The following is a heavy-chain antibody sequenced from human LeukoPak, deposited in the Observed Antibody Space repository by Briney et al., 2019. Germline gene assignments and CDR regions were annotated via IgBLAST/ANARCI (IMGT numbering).Heavy chain of an antibody. V-gene: IGHV4-59*01. CDR3: ARVTYYYDSSGYINAFDI. J-gene: IGHJ3*02. CDR1: GVSISSYY. CDR2: IYYSGST. D-gene: IGHD3-22*01. Sequence: PSETLSLTCTVSGVSISSYYWSWIRQPPGKGLEWIGYIYYSGSTNYNPSLKSRVTISVDTSKNQFSLKLSSVTAADTAVYYCARVTYYYDSSGYINAFDIWGQGTMVTVSS.